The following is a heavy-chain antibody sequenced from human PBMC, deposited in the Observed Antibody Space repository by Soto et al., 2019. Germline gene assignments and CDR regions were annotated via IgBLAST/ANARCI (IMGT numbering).Heavy chain of an antibody. J-gene: IGHJ4*02. V-gene: IGHV3-74*01. CDR3: TRGHRADSSGTGAN. D-gene: IGHD1-26*01. CDR2: ISDYGTTT. CDR1: GFTFSMYW. Sequence: GXSLRLSCVFSGFTFSMYWMHLVRQVPGQSPFWVSRISDYGTTTNYSDSVRVRFTISIDNSKNTLYLQMNNLKPDDTAIYYCTRGHRADSSGTGANWGQGTPVTVSS.